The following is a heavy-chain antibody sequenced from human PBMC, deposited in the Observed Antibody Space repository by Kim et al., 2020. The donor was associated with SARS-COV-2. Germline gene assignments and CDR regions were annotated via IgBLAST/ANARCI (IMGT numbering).Heavy chain of an antibody. Sequence: SPSFQGEVTISADTSISTAYLQWSSLKASDTAMYYCARRVYGSGSYNLDYWGQGTLVTVSS. J-gene: IGHJ4*02. CDR3: ARRVYGSGSYNLDY. D-gene: IGHD3-10*01. V-gene: IGHV5-51*01.